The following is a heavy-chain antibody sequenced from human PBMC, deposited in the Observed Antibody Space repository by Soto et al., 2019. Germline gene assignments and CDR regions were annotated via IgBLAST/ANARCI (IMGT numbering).Heavy chain of an antibody. J-gene: IGHJ4*02. CDR2: ISGSGGST. D-gene: IGHD3-9*01. CDR3: AKGGRDYDILTGYYY. Sequence: GGSLSLSCAASGFTFSSYAMSWVRQAPGKGLEWVSAISGSGGSTYYADSVKGRFTISRDNSKNTLYLQMNSLRAEDTAVYYCAKGGRDYDILTGYYYWGQGTLVTVSS. CDR1: GFTFSSYA. V-gene: IGHV3-23*01.